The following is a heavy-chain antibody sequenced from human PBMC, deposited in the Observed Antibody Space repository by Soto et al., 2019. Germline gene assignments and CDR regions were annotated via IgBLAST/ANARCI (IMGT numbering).Heavy chain of an antibody. J-gene: IGHJ4*02. V-gene: IGHV4-59*08. CDR2: IYYSGST. D-gene: IGHD5-12*01. Sequence: SETLSLTCTVSGGSISSYYWSWIRQPPGKGLEWIGYIYYSGSTNYNPSLKSRVTISVDTSKNQFSLKLSSVTAADTAVYYCARRLRLGDFDYWGQGTLVTVSS. CDR1: GGSISSYY. CDR3: ARRLRLGDFDY.